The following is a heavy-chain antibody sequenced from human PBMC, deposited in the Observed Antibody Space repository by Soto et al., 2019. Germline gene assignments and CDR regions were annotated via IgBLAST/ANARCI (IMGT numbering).Heavy chain of an antibody. D-gene: IGHD4-17*01. CDR1: GFRFDDYG. V-gene: IGHV3-20*04. CDR2: INRDGGST. CDR3: ARAPGFYGDFFDY. J-gene: IGHJ4*02. Sequence: EVQLVESGGGVVRPGGSLRLSCAAFGFRFDDYGMSWVRQVAGKGLEWVSGINRDGGSTGYADSVKGRFTISRDNAKNSLYLQMNSLRAEDTAFYYCARAPGFYGDFFDYWGQGTLVTVSS.